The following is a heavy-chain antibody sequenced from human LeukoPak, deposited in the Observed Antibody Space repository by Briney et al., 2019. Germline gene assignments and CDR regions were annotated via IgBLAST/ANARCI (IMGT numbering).Heavy chain of an antibody. CDR1: GFTFSNYG. D-gene: IGHD6-19*01. CDR2: IRYNGNNK. Sequence: PGGSLSLSCAVSGFTFSNYGMHWVRQAPGKGLEWVAFIRYNGNNKYYADSVKGRFTISRDNSKNMLYVQMNSPRTEDTAVYYCAKDRGYSSAWYVMGLDYCGQGTLVTVSS. V-gene: IGHV3-30*02. J-gene: IGHJ4*02. CDR3: AKDRGYSSAWYVMGLDY.